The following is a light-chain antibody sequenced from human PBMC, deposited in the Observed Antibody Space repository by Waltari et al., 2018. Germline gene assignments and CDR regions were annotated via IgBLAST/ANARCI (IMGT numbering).Light chain of an antibody. J-gene: IGLJ2*01. Sequence: QSDLTQPASVSGSPGQSITISCTGTSRDIGLYNCVSWYQLHPGEAPTLILYGVNSRPSGVSNRFSGSKSGNTASLTISGLQGDDEADYFCASCTDTIPPVVFGGGTKLTVL. CDR2: GVN. CDR1: SRDIGLYNC. CDR3: ASCTDTIPPVV. V-gene: IGLV2-14*01.